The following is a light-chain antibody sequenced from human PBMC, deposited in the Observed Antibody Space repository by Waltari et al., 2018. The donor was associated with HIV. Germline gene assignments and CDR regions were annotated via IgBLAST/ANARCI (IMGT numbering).Light chain of an antibody. CDR3: QQYYITPWT. CDR2: ASS. J-gene: IGKJ1*01. V-gene: IGKV1-NL1*01. CDR1: QGISNS. Sequence: DIQMTQSPSSLFASVGDRVTITCRASQGISNSLAWYPQKPGTAPKLLLFASSRLESGVPSRFSGSGSGTDYPLTINSLQPEDFATYYCQQYYITPWTFGQGTRVEIK.